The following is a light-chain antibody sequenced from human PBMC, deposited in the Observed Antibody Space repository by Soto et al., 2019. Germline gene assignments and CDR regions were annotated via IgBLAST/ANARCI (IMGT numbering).Light chain of an antibody. Sequence: DIVKTQSPDSLAVSLGERATIKCRSSQSILKSSIKKNSLAWYQQKPGQPPRLLIYWASTRDSGVPDRFSGSGSGTDFTLTITRLQAEDVAVYYCQQYYSSSLAFGGGTKVEIK. V-gene: IGKV4-1*01. J-gene: IGKJ4*01. CDR1: QSILKSSIKKNS. CDR3: QQYYSSSLA. CDR2: WAS.